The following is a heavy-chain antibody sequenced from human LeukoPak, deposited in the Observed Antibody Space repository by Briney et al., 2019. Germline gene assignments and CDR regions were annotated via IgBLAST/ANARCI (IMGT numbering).Heavy chain of an antibody. Sequence: PGGSLRLSCAASGFTFSNYGMHWVRQAPGKGQEWVAVISYDGSSKYYADSVKGRFTISRDNSKNTLYLQMNSLRGEDTAVYYCAKDRGHSDYWGQGTLVTVSS. J-gene: IGHJ4*02. CDR2: ISYDGSSK. D-gene: IGHD3-10*01. CDR1: GFTFSNYG. V-gene: IGHV3-30*18. CDR3: AKDRGHSDY.